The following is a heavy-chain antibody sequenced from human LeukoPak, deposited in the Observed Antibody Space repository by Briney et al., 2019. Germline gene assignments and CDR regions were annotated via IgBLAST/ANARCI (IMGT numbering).Heavy chain of an antibody. D-gene: IGHD3-3*01. CDR2: ISSSGSTI. V-gene: IGHV3-11*04. CDR3: ARSRITIFGVVTRFDY. CDR1: GFTVSSNY. J-gene: IGHJ4*02. Sequence: GGSLRLSCAASGFTVSSNYMSWIRQAPGKGLEWVSYISSSGSTIYYADSVKGRFTISRDNAKNSLYLQMNSLRAEDTAVYYCARSRITIFGVVTRFDYWGQGTLVTVSS.